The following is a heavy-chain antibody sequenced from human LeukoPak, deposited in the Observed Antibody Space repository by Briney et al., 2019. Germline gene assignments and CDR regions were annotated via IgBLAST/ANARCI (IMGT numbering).Heavy chain of an antibody. CDR1: GGSVSSSTSY. CDR2: DRYSGTT. J-gene: IGHJ4*02. D-gene: IGHD3-22*01. CDR3: ARHYYDSSGSYWGYYFDS. V-gene: IGHV4-39*01. Sequence: SETQSLTCTVSGGSVSSSTSYWGWIRQPPGKGLEWIGSDRYSGTTYYSPSLKSRLSISIDTSKNQFSLRLTSVTAADTAVYFCARHYYDSSGSYWGYYFDSWGQGTLVTVSS.